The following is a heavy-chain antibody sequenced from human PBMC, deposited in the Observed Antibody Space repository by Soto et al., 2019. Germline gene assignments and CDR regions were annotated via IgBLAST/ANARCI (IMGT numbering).Heavy chain of an antibody. V-gene: IGHV4-30-4*01. CDR2: DYYTGNN. D-gene: IGHD3-3*01. CDR1: GGSVGTGDYA. J-gene: IGHJ2*01. CDR3: AGERYRFWRGPFDL. Sequence: QVQLQESGPGLVKPSQTLSLTCTVSGGSVGTGDYAWTWIRQAPGKDLEWLAYDYYTGNNYQNPYLKGRASISVDTFKNQFSLELMSVTAADTAVYYCAGERYRFWRGPFDLWGRGTLVTVSS.